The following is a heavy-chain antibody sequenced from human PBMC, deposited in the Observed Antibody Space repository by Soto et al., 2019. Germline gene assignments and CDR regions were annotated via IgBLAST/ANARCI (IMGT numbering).Heavy chain of an antibody. CDR3: ARDLWGGYVTYYYYYGMDV. Sequence: QVQLVQSGAEVKKPGASVKVSCKASGYTFTNYAMDWVRQAPGQRLEWMGWINAGNGNTKYSQKFQGRVTITRDTSASTVYMELSSLRSEDTAVYYCARDLWGGYVTYYYYYGMDVWGQGTTVTVSS. D-gene: IGHD5-12*01. J-gene: IGHJ6*02. V-gene: IGHV1-3*01. CDR2: INAGNGNT. CDR1: GYTFTNYA.